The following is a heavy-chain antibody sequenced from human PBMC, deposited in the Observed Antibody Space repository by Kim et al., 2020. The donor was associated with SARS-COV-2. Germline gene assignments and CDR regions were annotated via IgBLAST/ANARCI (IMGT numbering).Heavy chain of an antibody. CDR1: GFTFDDYA. D-gene: IGHD6-19*01. CDR3: AKDMGPYSSGWLVDYYYGMDV. J-gene: IGHJ6*02. V-gene: IGHV3-9*01. Sequence: GGSLRLSCAASGFTFDDYAMHWVRQAPGKGLEWVSGISWNSGSIGYADSVKGRFTISRDNAKNSLYLQMNSLRAEDTALYYCAKDMGPYSSGWLVDYYYGMDVWGQGTTVTVSS. CDR2: ISWNSGSI.